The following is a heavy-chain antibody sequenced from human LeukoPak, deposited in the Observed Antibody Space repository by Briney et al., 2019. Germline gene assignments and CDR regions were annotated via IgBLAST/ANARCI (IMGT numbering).Heavy chain of an antibody. V-gene: IGHV5-51*01. CDR2: VYPGDSDT. J-gene: IGHJ3*02. CDR3: ARILSCSGGSCRNAFDT. CDR1: GCSFTSYW. Sequence: GESLKISCKGSGCSFTSYWIGWVRQMPGKGLEWMGIVYPGDSDTRYSPSFQGQVTISADKSISTAYLQWSSLKASDTAMYYCARILSCSGGSCRNAFDTWGQGTMVTVSS. D-gene: IGHD2-15*01.